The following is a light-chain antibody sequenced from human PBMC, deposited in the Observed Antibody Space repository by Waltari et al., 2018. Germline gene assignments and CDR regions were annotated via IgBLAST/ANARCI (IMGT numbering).Light chain of an antibody. CDR2: DNS. CDR3: ATWDSRLSGVL. V-gene: IGLV1-51*01. CDR1: TPNIEKNH. J-gene: IGLJ2*01. Sequence: QTVLTQPPSVSAAPGHKVTISCSGSTPNIEKNHFSWYQQFPATAPKLLIFDNSQRPSGIPDRFSASKSGTSATLTITGLQTGDEADYYCATWDSRLSGVLFGGGTKLTVL.